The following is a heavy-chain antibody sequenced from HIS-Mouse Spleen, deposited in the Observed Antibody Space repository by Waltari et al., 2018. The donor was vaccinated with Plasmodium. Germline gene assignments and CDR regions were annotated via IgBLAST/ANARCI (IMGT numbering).Heavy chain of an antibody. CDR2: IYYSGST. CDR1: GGSIRSSSYY. V-gene: IGHV4-39*07. D-gene: IGHD1-7*01. J-gene: IGHJ4*02. CDR3: ARDRITGTSYFDY. Sequence: QLQLQESGPGLVQPSEALSLTCTVSGGSIRSSSYYWGWIRQPPGKGLEWIGSIYYSGSTYYNPSLKSRVTISVDTSKNQFSLKLSSVTAADTAVYYCARDRITGTSYFDYWGQGTLVTVSS.